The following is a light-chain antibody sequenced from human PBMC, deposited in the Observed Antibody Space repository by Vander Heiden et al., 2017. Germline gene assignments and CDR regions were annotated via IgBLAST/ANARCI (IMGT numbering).Light chain of an antibody. Sequence: EIELTQSPATLSLSPGERATLSCRASQRVSIFLAWYQQKPGQAPRLLIYDASTRATGIPARFSGSGSGTDFTLTISSLEAEDFAVYYCQQRYNWPRTFGQGTKVEIK. J-gene: IGKJ1*01. CDR1: QRVSIF. CDR2: DAS. V-gene: IGKV3-11*01. CDR3: QQRYNWPRT.